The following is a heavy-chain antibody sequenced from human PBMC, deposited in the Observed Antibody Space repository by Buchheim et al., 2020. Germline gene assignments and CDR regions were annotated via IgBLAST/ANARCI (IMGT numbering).Heavy chain of an antibody. D-gene: IGHD5-18*01. J-gene: IGHJ4*02. CDR1: GFTFSSYE. Sequence: EVQLVESGGGLVQPGGSLRLSCAASGFTFSSYEMNWVRQAPGKGLEWVSYISSSGSTIYYADSVKGRFTISRDNAKNSLYLQMNSVRAEDTAVYYCARVPIESYGWYYFDYWGQGTL. V-gene: IGHV3-48*03. CDR3: ARVPIESYGWYYFDY. CDR2: ISSSGSTI.